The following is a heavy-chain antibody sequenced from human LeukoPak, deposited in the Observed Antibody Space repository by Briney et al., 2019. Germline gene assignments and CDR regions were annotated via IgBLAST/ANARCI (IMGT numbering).Heavy chain of an antibody. CDR3: ARGDYYYDSSGEFDY. CDR2: INHSGST. CDR1: GGSFSGYY. Sequence: SETLSLTCAVYGGSFSGYYWSWIRQPPGKGLEWIGEINHSGSTNYNPSLKSRVTISVDTSKNQFSLKLSSVTAADTAVYYCARGDYYYDSSGEFDYWGQGTLSPSPQ. D-gene: IGHD3-22*01. J-gene: IGHJ4*02. V-gene: IGHV4-34*01.